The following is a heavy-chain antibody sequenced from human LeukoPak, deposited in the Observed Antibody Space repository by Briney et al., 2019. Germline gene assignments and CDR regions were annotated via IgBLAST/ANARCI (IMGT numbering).Heavy chain of an antibody. D-gene: IGHD3-22*01. Sequence: SETLSLTCTVSGDSISSGDYYWSWIRQPAGKGLEWIGRISSSGSTNYNPSLKSRVTISVDTSKNQFSLKLSSVTAADTAVYYCARSLAVYDSSGYYWADDAFDIWGQGTMVTVSS. CDR3: ARSLAVYDSSGYYWADDAFDI. V-gene: IGHV4-61*02. CDR1: GDSISSGDYY. J-gene: IGHJ3*02. CDR2: ISSSGST.